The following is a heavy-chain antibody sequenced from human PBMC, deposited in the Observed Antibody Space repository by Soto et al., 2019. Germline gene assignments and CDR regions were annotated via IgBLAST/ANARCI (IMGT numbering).Heavy chain of an antibody. CDR2: IYWDDDK. V-gene: IGHV2-5*02. J-gene: IGHJ5*02. Sequence: QITLKESGPTLVKPTQTLTLTCTFSGFSLSTSGVGVGWIRQPPGKALEWLALIYWDDDKRYSPSLKSRLTSTKDTSKNQVVLTMTNMDPVDTATYYCAHTKVMDCSSTSCYADGDWFDPWGQGTLVTVSS. CDR1: GFSLSTSGVG. CDR3: AHTKVMDCSSTSCYADGDWFDP. D-gene: IGHD2-2*01.